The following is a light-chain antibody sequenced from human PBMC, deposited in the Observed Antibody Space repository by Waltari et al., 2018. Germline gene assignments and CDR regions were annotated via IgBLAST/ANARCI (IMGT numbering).Light chain of an antibody. J-gene: IGKJ3*01. Sequence: PPSCRASQSVDNDLAWYQQKPGQAPSLVIYGASTRATGVPGRFSGGGSGTEFTLTISSLQSEDFAVYYCQQYNTWPLSVGPGTTVDIK. V-gene: IGKV3-15*01. CDR2: GAS. CDR1: QSVDND. CDR3: QQYNTWPLS.